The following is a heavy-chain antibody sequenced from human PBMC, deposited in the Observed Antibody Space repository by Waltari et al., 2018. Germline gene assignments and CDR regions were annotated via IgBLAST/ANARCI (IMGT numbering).Heavy chain of an antibody. CDR1: GASFSAYY. Sequence: QVQLQQWGAGLLKPSETLSLTCSVSGASFSAYYWGWVRHVPGKGLEWIGQIRHPGKTSSNPSLHSRVAISIDTSRNQFSLRVFSVTAAATGLYFCTRGGNYDFWSHSPFVDPWGQGTQVTVSS. J-gene: IGHJ5*02. D-gene: IGHD3-3*01. CDR2: IRHPGKT. CDR3: TRGGNYDFWSHSPFVDP. V-gene: IGHV4-34*01.